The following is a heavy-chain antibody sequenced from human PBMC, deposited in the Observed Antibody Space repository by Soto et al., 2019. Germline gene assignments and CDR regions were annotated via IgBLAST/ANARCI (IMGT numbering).Heavy chain of an antibody. Sequence: SVKVSCKASGGTFSSYAISCVRQAPGQGLEWMGGIIPIFGTANYAQKFQGRVTITADESTSTAYMELSSLRSEDTAVYYCARDRSEAAAGTRWFDPWGQGTLVTVSS. CDR3: ARDRSEAAAGTRWFDP. CDR1: GGTFSSYA. V-gene: IGHV1-69*13. J-gene: IGHJ5*02. D-gene: IGHD6-13*01. CDR2: IIPIFGTA.